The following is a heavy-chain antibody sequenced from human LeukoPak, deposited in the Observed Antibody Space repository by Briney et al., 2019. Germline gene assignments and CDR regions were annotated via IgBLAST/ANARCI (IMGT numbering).Heavy chain of an antibody. D-gene: IGHD4-17*01. J-gene: IGHJ5*01. V-gene: IGHV3-23*01. CDR3: AKESTVTPGNVNWFDS. Sequence: PGGSLRLSCAASGFTFNNYAMSWVRQAPGKGLEWVASLSGGGDSIYYADSVKGRFTISRDNSKNTLYLQMNSLRADDTAVYYCAKESTVTPGNVNWFDSWGQGTLVTVSS. CDR1: GFTFNNYA. CDR2: LSGGGDSI.